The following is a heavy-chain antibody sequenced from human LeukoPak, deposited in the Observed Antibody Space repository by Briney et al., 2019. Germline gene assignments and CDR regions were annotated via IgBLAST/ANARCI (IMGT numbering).Heavy chain of an antibody. Sequence: PSETLSLTCAVYGGSLSGYYWSWIRQPPGKGLEWIGEINHSGSTHYNSSLKSRVTISVDTSKNQLSLKLSSVTATDTALYYCARGYSSSWYYNWFDPWGQGTLVTVSS. CDR3: ARGYSSSWYYNWFDP. V-gene: IGHV4-34*01. J-gene: IGHJ5*02. D-gene: IGHD6-13*01. CDR2: INHSGST. CDR1: GGSLSGYY.